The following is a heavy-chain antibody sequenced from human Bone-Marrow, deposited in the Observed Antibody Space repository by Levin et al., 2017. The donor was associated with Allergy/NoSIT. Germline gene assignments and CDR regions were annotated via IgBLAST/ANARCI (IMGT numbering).Heavy chain of an antibody. V-gene: IGHV4-39*01. CDR1: GGSIRSSSYY. Sequence: PSETLSLTCTVSGGSIRSSSYYWGWIRQPPGKGLEWIGSIRFGGNTFYNPSLQSRVTISVDTSMKQFSLNLTSVTAADTAVYYCARKYYENSGHYWGHNNWFGPWGQGTLVTVSS. CDR2: IRFGGNT. D-gene: IGHD3-22*01. J-gene: IGHJ5*02. CDR3: ARKYYENSGHYWGHNNWFGP.